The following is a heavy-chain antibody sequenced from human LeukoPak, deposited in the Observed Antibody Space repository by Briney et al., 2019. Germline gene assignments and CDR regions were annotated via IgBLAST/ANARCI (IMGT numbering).Heavy chain of an antibody. CDR3: ARSDIVVLENWFDP. CDR1: GGSISSYY. V-gene: IGHV4-4*07. J-gene: IGHJ5*02. D-gene: IGHD2-2*01. Sequence: PSETLSLTCTVSGGSISSYYWSWIRQPAGKGLEWIGRIYTSGSTNYNPSLKSRVTMSVDTSKNQFSLKLSSVTAADTAVYYCARSDIVVLENWFDPWGQGTLVTVSS. CDR2: IYTSGST.